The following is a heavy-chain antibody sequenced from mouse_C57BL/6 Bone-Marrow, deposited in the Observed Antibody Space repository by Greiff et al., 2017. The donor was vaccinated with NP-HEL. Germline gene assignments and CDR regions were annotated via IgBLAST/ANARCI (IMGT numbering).Heavy chain of an antibody. CDR2: ISNLAYSI. J-gene: IGHJ4*01. D-gene: IGHD1-1*01. CDR3: ARHEITTVVADYAMDY. CDR1: GFTFSDYG. Sequence: EVKLVESGGGLVQPGGSLKLSCAASGFTFSDYGMAWVRQAPRKGPEWVAFISNLAYSIYYADTVTGRFTISRETAKNTLYLEMSSLRSEDTAMYYCARHEITTVVADYAMDYWGQGTSVTVSS. V-gene: IGHV5-15*01.